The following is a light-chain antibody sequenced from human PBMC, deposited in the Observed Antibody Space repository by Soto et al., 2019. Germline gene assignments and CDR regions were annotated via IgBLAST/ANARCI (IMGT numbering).Light chain of an antibody. CDR1: SSDVGRYNR. CDR3: SSYTSSSTLL. Sequence: QSALTQPPSASGSPGQSVTISCTGTSSDVGRYNRVSWYQQPPGTAPKLMIYEVSNRPSGVPDRFSGSKSGNTASLTISGLQAEDEADYYCSSYTSSSTLLFGGGTKLTVL. J-gene: IGLJ2*01. V-gene: IGLV2-18*02. CDR2: EVS.